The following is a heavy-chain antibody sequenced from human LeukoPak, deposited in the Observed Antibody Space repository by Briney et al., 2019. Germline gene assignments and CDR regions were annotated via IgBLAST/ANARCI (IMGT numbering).Heavy chain of an antibody. CDR2: IKSRTDGETT. CDR1: GFTFRNAW. D-gene: IGHD3-22*01. CDR3: TTDRYYYDFSASYRFDY. Sequence: GGSLRLSCAASGFTFRNAWMNWVRQAPGKGLEYLGRIKSRTDGETTDYAAPVKGRFTISRDDSKNTLYLQMSNVKTEDTAVYYCTTDRYYYDFSASYRFDYWGQGTLVTVSS. V-gene: IGHV3-15*05. J-gene: IGHJ4*02.